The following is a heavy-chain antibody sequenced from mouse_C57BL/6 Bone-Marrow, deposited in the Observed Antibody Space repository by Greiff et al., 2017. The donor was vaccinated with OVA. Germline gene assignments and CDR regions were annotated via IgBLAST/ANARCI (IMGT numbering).Heavy chain of an antibody. D-gene: IGHD1-1*01. J-gene: IGHJ1*03. V-gene: IGHV1-52*01. Sequence: VQLQQPGAELVRPGSSVKLSCKASGYTFTSYWMHWVKQRPIQGLEWIGNIDPSDSETHYNQKFKDKATLTVDKSSSTAYMQLGSLTSEDSAVYYGARHYGSSYWYFDVWGTGTTVTVSS. CDR2: IDPSDSET. CDR1: GYTFTSYW. CDR3: ARHYGSSYWYFDV.